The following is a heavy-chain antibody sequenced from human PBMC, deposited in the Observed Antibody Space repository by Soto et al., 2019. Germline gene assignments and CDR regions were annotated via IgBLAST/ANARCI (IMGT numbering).Heavy chain of an antibody. Sequence: PGGSLRLSCAASSFTFSSYGMHWVRQATGKGLEWVAVISYDGSNKYYADSVKGRFTISRDNSKNTLYLQMNSLRAEDTAVYYCAKDLRGYYYYGMDVWGQGTTVTVSS. CDR3: AKDLRGYYYYGMDV. V-gene: IGHV3-30*18. CDR1: SFTFSSYG. J-gene: IGHJ6*02. D-gene: IGHD4-17*01. CDR2: ISYDGSNK.